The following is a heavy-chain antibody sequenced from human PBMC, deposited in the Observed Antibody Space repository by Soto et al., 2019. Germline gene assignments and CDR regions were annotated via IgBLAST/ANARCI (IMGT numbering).Heavy chain of an antibody. V-gene: IGHV4-59*02. J-gene: IGHJ5*02. CDR1: GASVSHGY. D-gene: IGHD1-26*01. CDR3: ARSYNDSTASAVDP. CDR2: MYFGGSF. Sequence: QMQLQASGPGLVKPSETLSLTCNVSGASVSHGYWSWIRQPPGKGMEWIGFMYFGGSFNYNPSLRCRATISVETSKNQFSMKLTSVTASDTAVYYCARSYNDSTASAVDPWGQGTLVTVSS.